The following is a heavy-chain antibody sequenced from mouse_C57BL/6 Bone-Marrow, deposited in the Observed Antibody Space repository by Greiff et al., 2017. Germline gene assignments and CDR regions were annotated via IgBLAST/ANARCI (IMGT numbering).Heavy chain of an antibody. CDR1: GYAFTNYL. Sequence: VQLQQSGAELVRPGTSVKVSCKASGYAFTNYLIEWVKQRPGQGLEWIGVINPGSGGTNYNEKFKGKATLTADKSSSTAYMQLSSLTSEDAAVYFCARSFITTVRYDLDYWGQGTTLTVSS. V-gene: IGHV1-54*01. D-gene: IGHD1-1*01. CDR2: INPGSGGT. J-gene: IGHJ2*01. CDR3: ARSFITTVRYDLDY.